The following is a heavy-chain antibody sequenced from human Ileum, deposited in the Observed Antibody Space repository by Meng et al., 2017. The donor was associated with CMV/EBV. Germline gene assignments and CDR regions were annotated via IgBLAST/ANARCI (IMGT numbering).Heavy chain of an antibody. Sequence: SGDSSSSHNYWNWVRQPPGKGLEWMGEVHHGGTTHYNPSLKSRVTISVDKSRNQFSLKVNSMTAADTAVYYCTRDPAAGSSDSNWFDPWGPGTLVTVSS. J-gene: IGHJ5*02. CDR3: TRDPAAGSSDSNWFDP. CDR2: VHHGGTT. CDR1: GDSSSSHNY. V-gene: IGHV4-4*02. D-gene: IGHD6-25*01.